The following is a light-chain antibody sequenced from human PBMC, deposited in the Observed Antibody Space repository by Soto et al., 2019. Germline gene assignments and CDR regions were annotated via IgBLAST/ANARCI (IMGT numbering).Light chain of an antibody. CDR1: QALGNN. CDR2: AAS. V-gene: IGKV3-15*01. CDR3: QQYTSWPFT. J-gene: IGKJ2*01. Sequence: EIVMMQSPATLSVSPRERATLSCRASQALGNNLAWYQHKPGQAPRLLIYAASTRPTGVPVRFSGSGSETEFTLSISSLQSEDLAVYYCQQYTSWPFTFGQGTKLELE.